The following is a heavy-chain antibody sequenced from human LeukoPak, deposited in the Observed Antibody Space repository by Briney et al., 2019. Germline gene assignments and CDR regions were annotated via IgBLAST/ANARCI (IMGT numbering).Heavy chain of an antibody. J-gene: IGHJ4*02. D-gene: IGHD3-22*01. CDR1: GFTFSSYD. V-gene: IGHV3-13*01. CDR3: ARVRYDSSGYCLDY. CDR2: IGTAGDT. Sequence: GGSLRLSCAASGFTFSSYDMHWVRRATGKGLEWVSAIGTAGDTYYPGSVKGRFTISRENAKNSLYLQMNSLRAGDTAVYYCARVRYDSSGYCLDYWGQGTLVTVSS.